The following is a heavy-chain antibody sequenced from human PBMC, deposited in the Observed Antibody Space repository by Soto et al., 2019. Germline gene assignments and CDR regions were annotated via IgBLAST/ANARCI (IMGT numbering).Heavy chain of an antibody. CDR3: ARDLTTVVTKGWFDP. D-gene: IGHD4-17*01. CDR1: GYTFTSYG. J-gene: IGHJ5*02. Sequence: ASVKVSCKASGYTFTSYGISWVRQAPGQGLEWMGWISAYNGNTNYAQKLQGRVTMTTDTSTSTAYMELRSLRSDDTAVYYCARDLTTVVTKGWFDPWGQGTLVTVSS. V-gene: IGHV1-18*01. CDR2: ISAYNGNT.